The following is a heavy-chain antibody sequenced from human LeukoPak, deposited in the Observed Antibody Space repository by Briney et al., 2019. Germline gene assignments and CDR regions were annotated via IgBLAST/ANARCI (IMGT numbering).Heavy chain of an antibody. Sequence: GGSLRLSCVGSGFTFRSHWVNWVRQSPGKGLEWVANIKPDGIDKYYVDSARGRFTVSRDNAKNSAFLQMTSLRAEGTAIYYCATISAQTFDIWGQGTLVSVSS. D-gene: IGHD5-24*01. CDR2: IKPDGIDK. CDR1: GFTFRSHW. J-gene: IGHJ3*02. CDR3: ATISAQTFDI. V-gene: IGHV3-7*01.